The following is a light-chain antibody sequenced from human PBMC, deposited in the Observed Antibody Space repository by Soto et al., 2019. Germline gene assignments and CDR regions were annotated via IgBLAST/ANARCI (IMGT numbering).Light chain of an antibody. V-gene: IGKV3-20*01. CDR1: QSVNTNY. J-gene: IGKJ5*01. CDR2: GAS. Sequence: EIVLTQSPGTLALSPGERATLSCRASQSVNTNYLAWYQQKSGQAPRLLIYGASSRATGVPDRFSGSGSGTDFTLTISRLEPEDFAAYFCQQYGSTPITVGQGTRLEIK. CDR3: QQYGSTPIT.